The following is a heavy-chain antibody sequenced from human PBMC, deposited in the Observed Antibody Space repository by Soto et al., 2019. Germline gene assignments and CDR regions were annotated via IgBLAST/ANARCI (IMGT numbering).Heavy chain of an antibody. V-gene: IGHV3-30*18. D-gene: IGHD2-2*01. CDR2: ISYDGSNK. J-gene: IGHJ6*03. CDR1: GFTFSSYG. Sequence: QVQLVESGGGVVQPGRSLRLSCAASGFTFSSYGMHWVRQAPGKGLEWVAVISYDGSNKYYADSVKGRFTISRDNSKNTLYLQRNSLRAEDTAVYYCAKDGRYCSSTSCDYYYYYYMDVWGKGTTGTVSS. CDR3: AKDGRYCSSTSCDYYYYYYMDV.